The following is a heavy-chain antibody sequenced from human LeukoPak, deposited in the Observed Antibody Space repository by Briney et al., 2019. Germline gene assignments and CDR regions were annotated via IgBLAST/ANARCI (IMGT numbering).Heavy chain of an antibody. J-gene: IGHJ4*02. V-gene: IGHV4-39*01. D-gene: IGHD2-15*01. Sequence: SETLSLTCTVSGGSISSSSYYWGWIRQPPGKGLEWIGSIYYSGSTYYNPSLKSRVTISVDTSKNQFSLKLSSVTAADTAVYYCARNRRLKRSHRSHVPYYFDYWGQGTLVTVSS. CDR3: ARNRRLKRSHRSHVPYYFDY. CDR1: GGSISSSSYY. CDR2: IYYSGST.